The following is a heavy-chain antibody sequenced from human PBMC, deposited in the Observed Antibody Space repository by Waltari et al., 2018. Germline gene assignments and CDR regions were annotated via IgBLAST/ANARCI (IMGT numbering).Heavy chain of an antibody. Sequence: QVQLQESGPGLVKPSETLSLTCAVYGGSFSGYYWSWIRQPPGKGLEWIGEINHSGSTNYNPSLKSRVTISVDTSKNQFSLKLSSVTAADTAVYYCARGSSSGWGDYWGQGTLVTVSS. D-gene: IGHD6-19*01. V-gene: IGHV4-34*01. CDR3: ARGSSSGWGDY. J-gene: IGHJ4*02. CDR1: GGSFSGYY. CDR2: INHSGST.